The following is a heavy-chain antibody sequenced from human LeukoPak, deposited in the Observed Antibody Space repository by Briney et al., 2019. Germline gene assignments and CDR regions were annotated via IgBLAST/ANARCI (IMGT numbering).Heavy chain of an antibody. CDR2: ISWNSGSI. CDR1: GFSFSSYV. Sequence: PGGSLRLSCAASGFSFSSYVMSWVRQAPGKGLEWVSGISWNSGSIGYADSVKGRFTISRDNAKNSLYLQMNSLRAEDTALYYCAKAPSTSIAVANFDYWGQGTLVTVSS. D-gene: IGHD6-19*01. J-gene: IGHJ4*02. V-gene: IGHV3-9*01. CDR3: AKAPSTSIAVANFDY.